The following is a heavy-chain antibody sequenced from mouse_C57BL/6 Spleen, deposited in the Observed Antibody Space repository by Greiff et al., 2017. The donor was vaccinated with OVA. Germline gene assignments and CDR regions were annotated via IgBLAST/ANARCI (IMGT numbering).Heavy chain of an antibody. J-gene: IGHJ2*01. CDR3: ARSVDGSGYFDD. D-gene: IGHD2-3*01. CDR1: GYTFTSYW. V-gene: IGHV1-55*01. CDR2: IYPGSGST. Sequence: QVQLQQPGAELVKPGASVKMSCKASGYTFTSYWITWVKQRPGQGLEWIGDIYPGSGSTNYNEKFKSKATLTVDTSSSTAYMQLSSLTSEDSAVYYCARSVDGSGYFDDWGQGTTLTVSS.